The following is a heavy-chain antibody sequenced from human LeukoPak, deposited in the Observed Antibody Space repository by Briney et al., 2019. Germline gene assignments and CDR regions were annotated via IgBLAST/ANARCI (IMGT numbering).Heavy chain of an antibody. CDR1: GGSISSSSYY. Sequence: PSETLSLTCTVSGGSISSSSYYWGWIRQPPGKGLEWIGSIYYSGSTYYNPSLKSRVSISVDTSKNQFSLKLSSVTAADTAVYYCASYDILTGYYGAYFDYWGQGTLVTVSS. CDR2: IYYSGST. D-gene: IGHD3-9*01. CDR3: ASYDILTGYYGAYFDY. V-gene: IGHV4-39*07. J-gene: IGHJ4*02.